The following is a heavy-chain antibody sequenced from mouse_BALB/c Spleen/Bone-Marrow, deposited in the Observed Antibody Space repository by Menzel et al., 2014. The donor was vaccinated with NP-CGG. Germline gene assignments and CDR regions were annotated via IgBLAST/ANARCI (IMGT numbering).Heavy chain of an antibody. D-gene: IGHD2-14*01. CDR3: ASYRYGWYFDV. CDR1: GFHIKDTY. CDR2: IDPAIFT. Sequence: VQLQQSGAELVKPGASVKLSCTASGFHIKDTYLHWVKQRPEQGLDWIGRIDPAIFTKYDPKFQGKATITADTSSNTAYLHLSSLTSEDTAVYYCASYRYGWYFDVWGAGTTVTVSS. J-gene: IGHJ1*01. V-gene: IGHV14-3*02.